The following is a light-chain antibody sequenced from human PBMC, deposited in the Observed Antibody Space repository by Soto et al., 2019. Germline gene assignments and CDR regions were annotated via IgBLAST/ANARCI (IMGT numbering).Light chain of an antibody. J-gene: IGKJ5*01. CDR1: PIVYGRH. V-gene: IGKV3-20*01. CDR3: QVYGPSPTIT. CDR2: GVS. Sequence: DIELTQSPSTLPLSLGERATLPCRASPIVYGRHLAWYQHKPCQAHRLIMYGVSRRATGIPDRFTGSGCGADFTLTISRLEPADFVVYYCQVYGPSPTITFGQGTKLDIK.